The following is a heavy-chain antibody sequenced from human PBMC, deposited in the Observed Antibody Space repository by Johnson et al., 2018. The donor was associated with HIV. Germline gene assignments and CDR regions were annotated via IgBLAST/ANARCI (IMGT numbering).Heavy chain of an antibody. V-gene: IGHV3-9*01. CDR2: INWNGGST. Sequence: VQLVESGGGLVQPGRSLRLSCAASGFTFDEYAMHWVRQSPGKGLEWVSGINWNGGSTGYADSVKGRCTISRDNGKNSLYMQMNNLRADDTALYYCARRDSGSLSFDIWGQGTMVIVSS. CDR3: ARRDSGSLSFDI. J-gene: IGHJ3*02. D-gene: IGHD1-26*01. CDR1: GFTFDEYA.